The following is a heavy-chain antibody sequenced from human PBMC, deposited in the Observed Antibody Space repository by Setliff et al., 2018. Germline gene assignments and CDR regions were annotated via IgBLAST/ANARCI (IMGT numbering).Heavy chain of an antibody. CDR3: ARAGLAAAGRKGVFDH. J-gene: IGHJ4*02. Sequence: ASVKVSCKASGYSFTSYYIHWVRQAPGQGLEWMGIINPGGGSASVVDNFQDRVTMTRDTSTSTVYLELNSLTSGDTAVYYCARAGLAAAGRKGVFDHWGQGTLVTVSS. CDR2: INPGGGSA. V-gene: IGHV1-46*01. CDR1: GYSFTSYY. D-gene: IGHD6-25*01.